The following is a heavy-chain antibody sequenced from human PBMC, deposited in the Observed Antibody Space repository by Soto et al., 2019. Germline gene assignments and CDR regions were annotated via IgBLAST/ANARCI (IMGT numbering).Heavy chain of an antibody. CDR2: IYWDDDK. Sequence: QITLKESGPTLVKPTQTLTLTCTFSGFSLSTSGVGVGWIRQPPGKALEWLALIYWDDDKRYSPSLKSRLTITKDTSKNQVVLTMTKMDPVDTATYYCAHRPDIAVAGATFDYWGQGTLVTVSS. D-gene: IGHD6-19*01. CDR1: GFSLSTSGVG. CDR3: AHRPDIAVAGATFDY. V-gene: IGHV2-5*02. J-gene: IGHJ4*02.